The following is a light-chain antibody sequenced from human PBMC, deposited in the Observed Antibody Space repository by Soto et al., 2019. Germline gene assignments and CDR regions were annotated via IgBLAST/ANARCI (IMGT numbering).Light chain of an antibody. Sequence: EIVLTQSPGTLSLSPGERATLSCRASQSVSSSYLAWYQQKPGQAPRLLIYGASSRATGIPDRFSGSGSGTDFTLTISSIEPEDFAVYYCQQYGRSPLTFGGGTKVEIK. CDR1: QSVSSSY. V-gene: IGKV3-20*01. CDR2: GAS. CDR3: QQYGRSPLT. J-gene: IGKJ4*01.